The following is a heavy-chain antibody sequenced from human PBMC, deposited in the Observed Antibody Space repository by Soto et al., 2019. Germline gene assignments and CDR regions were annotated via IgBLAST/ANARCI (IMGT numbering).Heavy chain of an antibody. CDR3: AKRSSSSTFDY. D-gene: IGHD6-6*01. CDR1: GFTFSSYA. J-gene: IGHJ4*02. Sequence: EVQLLESGGGLVQPGESLRLYCAAYGFTFSSYAMSWVRQAPGKGMEWVSVISGSDDSTYYADSVKGRFTISRDNSKNRLYMQMNSLRAEDTAVYYCAKRSSSSTFDYWGQGTLVTVSS. V-gene: IGHV3-23*01. CDR2: ISGSDDST.